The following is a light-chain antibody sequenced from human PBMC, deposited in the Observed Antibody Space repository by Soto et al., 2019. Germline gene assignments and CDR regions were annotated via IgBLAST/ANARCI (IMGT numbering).Light chain of an antibody. J-gene: IGKJ1*01. CDR2: KAS. Sequence: DIQMTQSPSTLSGSLGDRVTTTCRASQTISSWLAWYQQKPGKAPKLLIYKASTLKSGVPSRFSGSGSGTEFTLTISSLQPDDFATYYCQHYNSYSEAFGQGTKVDTK. CDR3: QHYNSYSEA. V-gene: IGKV1-5*03. CDR1: QTISSW.